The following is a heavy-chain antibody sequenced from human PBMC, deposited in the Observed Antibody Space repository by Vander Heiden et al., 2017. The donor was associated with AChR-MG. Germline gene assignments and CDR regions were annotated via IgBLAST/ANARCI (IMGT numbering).Heavy chain of an antibody. CDR3: ARGGLYCSGGSCYIDYGMDV. Sequence: CPASGFTFSSYAMHWVRQAPGKGLEWVAVISYDGSNKYYADSVKRRFTISRDNSKNTLYLQMNSLRAEDTAVYYCARGGLYCSGGSCYIDYGMDVWGQGTTVTVSS. D-gene: IGHD2-15*01. V-gene: IGHV3-30-3*01. CDR1: GFTFSSYA. CDR2: ISYDGSNK. J-gene: IGHJ6*02.